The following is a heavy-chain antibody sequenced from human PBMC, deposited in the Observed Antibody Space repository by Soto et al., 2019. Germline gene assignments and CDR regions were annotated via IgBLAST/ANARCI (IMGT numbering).Heavy chain of an antibody. CDR3: ARESEDLTSNFDY. CDR2: ISSTTNI. Sequence: PGGPLRLSCAASGFTFTRYSMNWVRQAPGKGLEWVSSISSTTNIYYGDSMKGRFTISRDNAKNSLYLEMNSLRAEDTAVYYCARESEDLTSNFDYWGQGTLVTVSS. CDR1: GFTFTRYS. V-gene: IGHV3-21*06. J-gene: IGHJ4*02.